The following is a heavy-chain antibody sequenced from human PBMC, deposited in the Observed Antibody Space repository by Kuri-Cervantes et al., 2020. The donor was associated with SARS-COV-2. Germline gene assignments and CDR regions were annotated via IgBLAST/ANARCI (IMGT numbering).Heavy chain of an antibody. CDR1: GFTFSSYA. V-gene: IGHV3-23*01. CDR2: ISGSGGST. D-gene: IGHD3-22*01. CDR3: ARDSYYDSPGH. Sequence: GESLKISCAASGFTFSSYAMSWVRQAPGKGLEWVSAISGSGGSTYYADSVKGRFTTSRDNAKNSLYLQMNSLRAEDTAVYYCARDSYYDSPGHWGQGTLVTVSS. J-gene: IGHJ4*02.